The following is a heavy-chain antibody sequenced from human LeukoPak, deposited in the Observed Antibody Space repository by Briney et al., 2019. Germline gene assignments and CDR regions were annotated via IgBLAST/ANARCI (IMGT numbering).Heavy chain of an antibody. J-gene: IGHJ4*02. CDR1: GFTFSRYG. D-gene: IGHD6-19*01. CDR2: ISYDGSNK. V-gene: IGHV3-30*18. Sequence: QPGGSLRLSCAPSGFTFSRYGMHWVREAPGKGVEWVAVISYDGSNKYYADSVKGRFTISRDKSKNTLYLQMNSLGAEDTAVYYCAKGGGWLPDYWGQGTLVTVSS. CDR3: AKGGGWLPDY.